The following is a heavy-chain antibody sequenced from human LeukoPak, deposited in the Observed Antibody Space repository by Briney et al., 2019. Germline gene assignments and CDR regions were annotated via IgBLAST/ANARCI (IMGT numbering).Heavy chain of an antibody. CDR2: IYYSGST. Sequence: KPSETLSLTCTVSGGSISSYYWSWIRQPPGKGLEWIGYIYYSGSTNYNPSLKSRVTISVDTSKYQFSLKLSSVTAADTSVYYCARAHDIVVVVAATHDAFDIWGQGTMVTVSS. V-gene: IGHV4-59*01. CDR1: GGSISSYY. J-gene: IGHJ3*02. CDR3: ARAHDIVVVVAATHDAFDI. D-gene: IGHD2-15*01.